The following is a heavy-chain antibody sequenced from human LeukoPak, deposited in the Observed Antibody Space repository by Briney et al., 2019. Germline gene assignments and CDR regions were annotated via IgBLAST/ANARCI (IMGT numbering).Heavy chain of an antibody. CDR3: ARGLPAVAGLDAFDI. CDR2: ITPHSGGT. V-gene: IGHV1-2*02. D-gene: IGHD6-19*01. J-gene: IGHJ3*02. CDR1: GYTFSDYY. Sequence: GASVKVSCKTSGYTFSDYYMHWVRQAPGQGLEWMGWITPHSGGTNYAQKFQGRVTMTRDTSISTAYMELRRLTSDDTAVYYCARGLPAVAGLDAFDIWGQGTMVTVSS.